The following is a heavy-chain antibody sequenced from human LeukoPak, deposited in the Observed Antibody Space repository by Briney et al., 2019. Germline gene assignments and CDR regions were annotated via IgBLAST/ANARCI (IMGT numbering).Heavy chain of an antibody. D-gene: IGHD3-22*01. CDR2: INPSGGST. V-gene: IGHV1-46*01. CDR1: GYTFTSYY. J-gene: IGHJ4*02. CDR3: ARVYYDSSGYSPTFDY. Sequence: ASVKVSCKASGYTFTSYYMHWVRQAPGQGLEWMGIINPSGGSTSYAQKFQGRVTMTRDTSTSTVYMELSSLRSEDTAVYYCARVYYDSSGYSPTFDYWGQRTLVTVSS.